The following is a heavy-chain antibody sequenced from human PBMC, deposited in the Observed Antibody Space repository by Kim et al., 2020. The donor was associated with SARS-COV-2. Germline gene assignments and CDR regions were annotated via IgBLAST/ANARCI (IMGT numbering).Heavy chain of an antibody. CDR3: VRAYSGYDFFDY. CDR1: GFTFSSYS. CDR2: ISSSSSYI. J-gene: IGHJ4*02. Sequence: GGSLRLSCAASGFTFSSYSMNWVRQAPGKGLEWVSSISSSSSYIYYADSVKGRFTISRDNAKNSLYLQMNSLRAEDTAVYYCVRAYSGYDFFDYWGQGTLVTVSS. D-gene: IGHD5-12*01. V-gene: IGHV3-21*01.